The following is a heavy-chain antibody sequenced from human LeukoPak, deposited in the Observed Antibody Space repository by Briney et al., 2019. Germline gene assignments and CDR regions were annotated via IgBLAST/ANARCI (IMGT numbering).Heavy chain of an antibody. D-gene: IGHD4-17*01. Sequence: GGSLRLSCAASGFTFSSYGMYWVRQAPGKGLEWVAFIRYDGSNKYYADSVKGRFTISRDNSKNTLYLQMNSLRAEDTAVYYCARGTDYGDYYYFDYWGQGTLVTVSS. J-gene: IGHJ4*02. CDR2: IRYDGSNK. V-gene: IGHV3-30*02. CDR3: ARGTDYGDYYYFDY. CDR1: GFTFSSYG.